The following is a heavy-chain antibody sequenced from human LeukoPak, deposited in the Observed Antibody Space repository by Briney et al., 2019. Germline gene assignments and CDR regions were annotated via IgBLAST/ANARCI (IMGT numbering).Heavy chain of an antibody. D-gene: IGHD3-10*01. J-gene: IGHJ5*02. CDR1: GGSISSYY. V-gene: IGHV4-59*01. CDR3: AVTTYYYGSGSYQFDP. CDR2: IYYSGST. Sequence: KPSETLSLTCTVSGGSISSYYWSWIRQPPGKGLEWIGYIYYSGSTNYNPSLKSRVTISVDTSKNQFSLKLSSVTAADTAVYYCAVTTYYYGSGSYQFDPWGQGTLVTVSS.